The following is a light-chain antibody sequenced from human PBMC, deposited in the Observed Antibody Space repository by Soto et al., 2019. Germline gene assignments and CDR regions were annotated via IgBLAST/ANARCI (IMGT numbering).Light chain of an antibody. CDR2: GAS. J-gene: IGKJ2*01. CDR1: QSVSIN. Sequence: EIVMTQSPATLSVSPGERATLSCRASQSVSINLAWYQQKPGQAPRLLIYGASTRATGIPARFSGSGSGTDITLTISSLQSEDFAVYYCQQCNNWPRTFGQGTKLEIK. CDR3: QQCNNWPRT. V-gene: IGKV3-15*01.